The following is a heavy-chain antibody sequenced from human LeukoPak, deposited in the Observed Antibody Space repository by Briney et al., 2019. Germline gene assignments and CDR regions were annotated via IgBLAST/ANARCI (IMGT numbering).Heavy chain of an antibody. Sequence: GGSLRLSCSASGFTFSSYEMNWVRQAPGKGLEWVSYITADSGTTYYADSVKGRFTISRDNAKNSLYLQMNSLRDEDTAVYYCASRDYFDYWGQGTLVTVSS. J-gene: IGHJ4*02. CDR1: GFTFSSYE. CDR2: ITADSGTT. CDR3: ASRDYFDY. V-gene: IGHV3-48*02.